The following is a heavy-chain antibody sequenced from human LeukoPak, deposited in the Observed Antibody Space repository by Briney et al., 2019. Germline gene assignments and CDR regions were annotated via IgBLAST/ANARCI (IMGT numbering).Heavy chain of an antibody. Sequence: AVKVSCKAAGGTFSSYAISWVRQAPGQGLEWMGGIIPIFGTANYAQKFQGRVTITTDESTSTAYMELNSLRSEDTAVYYCARGGTVTLPSYYYYMDVWGKGTAVTVSS. D-gene: IGHD4-17*01. CDR2: IIPIFGTA. CDR1: GGTFSSYA. J-gene: IGHJ6*03. V-gene: IGHV1-69*05. CDR3: ARGGTVTLPSYYYYMDV.